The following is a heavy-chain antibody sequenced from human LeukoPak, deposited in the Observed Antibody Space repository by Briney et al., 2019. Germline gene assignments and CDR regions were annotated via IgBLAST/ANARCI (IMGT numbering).Heavy chain of an antibody. J-gene: IGHJ4*02. CDR3: ARDFYGDDGHHPLDY. CDR1: IGSISNYN. V-gene: IGHV4-4*07. Sequence: SETLSHTCNVSIGSISNYNWNRIRQPARKGLEWIGRIYASGSTNYNPSLRSRVSSSMDKSKNHFSLNLKSVIAADTAFYYCARDFYGDDGHHPLDYWGQGILVTVSS. D-gene: IGHD2/OR15-2a*01. CDR2: IYASGST.